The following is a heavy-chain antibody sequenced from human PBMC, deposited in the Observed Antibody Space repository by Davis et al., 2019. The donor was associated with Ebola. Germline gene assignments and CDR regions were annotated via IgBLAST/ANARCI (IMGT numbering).Heavy chain of an antibody. CDR2: IYSGGST. V-gene: IGHV3-53*01. CDR1: GFSIGSKY. J-gene: IGHJ4*02. CDR3: AREIYKSSNGWYGPDY. D-gene: IGHD6-19*01. Sequence: PGGSLRLSCAASGFSIGSKYMSWVRQAPGKGLEWVSVIYSGGSTYYADSVKGRFTISRDNYKNTLYLQMNSLRAEDTAIYYCAREIYKSSNGWYGPDYWGQGTLVTVSS.